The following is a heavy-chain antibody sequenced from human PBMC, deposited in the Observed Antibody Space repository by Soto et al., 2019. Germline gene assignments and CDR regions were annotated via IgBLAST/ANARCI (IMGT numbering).Heavy chain of an antibody. D-gene: IGHD3-3*01. Sequence: PSETLSLTCTVSGVSINAYYWSWIRQPPGKGLEWIGYIYYSGSTNYNPSLKSRVTISVDTSKNQFSLKLSSVTAADTAVYYCARHGVMTLSGDYWGQGTLVTVSS. CDR3: ARHGVMTLSGDY. CDR1: GVSINAYY. V-gene: IGHV4-59*08. J-gene: IGHJ4*02. CDR2: IYYSGST.